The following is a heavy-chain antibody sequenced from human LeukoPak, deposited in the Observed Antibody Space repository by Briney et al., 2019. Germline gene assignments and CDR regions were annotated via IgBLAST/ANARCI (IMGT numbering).Heavy chain of an antibody. V-gene: IGHV3-30*02. J-gene: IGHJ6*03. CDR3: AKGVYDILPRDYYYYMDA. Sequence: GRSLRLSCAASGFTFSSYGMHWVRQAPGKGLEWVAFIRYDGSNKYYADSVKGRFTISRDNSKNTLYLQMNSLRAEDTAVYYCAKGVYDILPRDYYYYMDAWGKGTTVTISS. D-gene: IGHD3-9*01. CDR2: IRYDGSNK. CDR1: GFTFSSYG.